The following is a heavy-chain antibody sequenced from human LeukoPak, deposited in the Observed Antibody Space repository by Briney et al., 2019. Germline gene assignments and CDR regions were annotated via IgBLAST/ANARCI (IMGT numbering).Heavy chain of an antibody. D-gene: IGHD6-13*01. CDR3: ARDSAAGRVYFDY. CDR1: GGTFSSYT. J-gene: IGHJ4*02. V-gene: IGHV1-69*04. CDR2: IIPILGIA. Sequence: ASVKVSCKASGGTFSSYTISWVRQAPGQGLEWMGRIIPILGIANYAQKFQGRVTITADKSTSTAYMELSSLGSEDTAVYYCARDSAAGRVYFDYWGQGTLVTVSS.